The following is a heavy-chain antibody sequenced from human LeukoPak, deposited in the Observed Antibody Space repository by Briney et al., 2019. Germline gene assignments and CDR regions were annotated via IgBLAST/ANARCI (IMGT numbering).Heavy chain of an antibody. Sequence: SETLSLTCTVSGYSISSGYYWGWIRQPPGKGLEWIGSIYHSGSTYYNPSLKSRVTISVDTSKNQFSLKLSSVTAADTAVYYCARDSMTTVTGWFDPWGQGTLVTVSS. CDR3: ARDSMTTVTGWFDP. D-gene: IGHD4-11*01. V-gene: IGHV4-38-2*02. J-gene: IGHJ5*02. CDR1: GYSISSGYY. CDR2: IYHSGST.